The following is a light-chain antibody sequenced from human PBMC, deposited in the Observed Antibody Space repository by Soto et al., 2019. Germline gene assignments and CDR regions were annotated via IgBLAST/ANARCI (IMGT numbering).Light chain of an antibody. J-gene: IGLJ3*02. CDR1: SGSVSTSYY. CDR3: VLYVGSGIWV. Sequence: HTVVTQEPSLSVSPGGTVTLTCALSSGSVSTSYYPSWYQQTPGQAPRTLIYSTNTRSSGVPDRFSGSILGNKAALTIAGAQADDESDYYCVLYVGSGIWVFGGGTKVTVL. V-gene: IGLV8-61*01. CDR2: STN.